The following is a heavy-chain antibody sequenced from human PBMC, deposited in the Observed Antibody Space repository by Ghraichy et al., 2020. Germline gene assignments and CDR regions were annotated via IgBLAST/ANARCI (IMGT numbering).Heavy chain of an antibody. D-gene: IGHD3-10*01. CDR2: IYYSGST. CDR3: ARFQAYGSGSYSFDY. V-gene: IGHV4-59*08. J-gene: IGHJ4*02. Sequence: GSLRLSCTVSGGSISSYYWSWIRQPPGKGLEWIGYIYYSGSTNYNPSLKSRVTISVDTSKNQFSLKLSSVTAADTAVYYCARFQAYGSGSYSFDYWGQGTLVTVSS. CDR1: GGSISSYY.